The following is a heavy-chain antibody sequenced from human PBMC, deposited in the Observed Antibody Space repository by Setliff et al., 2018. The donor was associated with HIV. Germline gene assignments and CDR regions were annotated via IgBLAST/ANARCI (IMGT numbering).Heavy chain of an antibody. CDR1: GFTFSDYG. V-gene: IGHV3-30*02. D-gene: IGHD6-13*01. J-gene: IGHJ4*02. CDR2: IWYDGSNQ. CDR3: AKTSSSSEYYFDY. Sequence: GGSLRLSCAASGFTFSDYGMHWVRQAPGKGLEWVAVIWYDGSNQYYADSVKGRFTISRDNSKNTLYLQMNSLRAEDTAVYYCAKTSSSSEYYFDYWGQGTLVTVSS.